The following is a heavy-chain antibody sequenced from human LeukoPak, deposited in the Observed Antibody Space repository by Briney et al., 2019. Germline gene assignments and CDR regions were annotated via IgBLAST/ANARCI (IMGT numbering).Heavy chain of an antibody. J-gene: IGHJ4*02. CDR2: IYNSGRT. V-gene: IGHV4-39*01. D-gene: IGHD6-19*01. CDR3: ARIADVAGTGIPDY. Sequence: PSETLSLTCTVSGGSMSRSDYYWGWIRQPPGKGLEWIGTIYNSGRTYYNPSLKSRATVFVDTSRNEFSLKLNSVTAADTAVYYCARIADVAGTGIPDYWGQGTLVTVSS. CDR1: GGSMSRSDYY.